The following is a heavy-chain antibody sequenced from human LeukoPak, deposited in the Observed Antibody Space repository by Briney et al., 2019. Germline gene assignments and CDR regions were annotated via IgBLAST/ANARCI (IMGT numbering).Heavy chain of an antibody. D-gene: IGHD3-3*01. J-gene: IGHJ5*02. CDR2: INPNSGGT. V-gene: IGHV1-2*06. Sequence: ASVKVSCKASGYTFTGYYMHWVRQAPGQGLEWMGRINPNSGGTYYEQKCQGRVTMTRATSISTAYMELSRLRSDDKAVYYCARPIFGVVTWFDPWGQGTLVTVSS. CDR3: ARPIFGVVTWFDP. CDR1: GYTFTGYY.